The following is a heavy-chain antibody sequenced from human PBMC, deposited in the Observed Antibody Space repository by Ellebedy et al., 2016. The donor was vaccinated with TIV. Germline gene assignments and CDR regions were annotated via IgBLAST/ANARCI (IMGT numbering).Heavy chain of an antibody. CDR2: IRTNSYNT. J-gene: IGHJ6*03. CDR1: GFTLGNYE. CDR3: ARRGPAAAPYYMDV. Sequence: GGSLRLXXAASGFTLGNYEMTWVRQAPGTGLQWVAIIRTNSYNTLYADSVKGRFTISRDDSKKTLYLQMNSLRAEDTAVYYCARRGPAAAPYYMDVWGKGTTVIVSS. D-gene: IGHD6-13*01. V-gene: IGHV3-23*01.